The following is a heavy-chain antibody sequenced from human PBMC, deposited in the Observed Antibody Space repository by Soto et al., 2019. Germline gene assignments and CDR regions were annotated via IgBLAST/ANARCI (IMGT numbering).Heavy chain of an antibody. D-gene: IGHD3-3*01. J-gene: IGHJ4*02. V-gene: IGHV4-31*03. CDR3: AIGGITIFGVVTLDFDY. Sequence: SETLSLTCTVSGGSISSGGYYWSWIRQHPGKGLEWIGEIYHSGSTNYNPSLKSRVTISVDTPKNQFSLKLSSVTAADTAVYYCAIGGITIFGVVTLDFDYWGQGTLVTVSS. CDR1: GGSISSGGYY. CDR2: IYHSGST.